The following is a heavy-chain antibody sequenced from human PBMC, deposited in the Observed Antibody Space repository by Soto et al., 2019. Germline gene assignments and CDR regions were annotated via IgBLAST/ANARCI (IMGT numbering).Heavy chain of an antibody. V-gene: IGHV3-23*01. Sequence: QLGGSLRLSCAASGFTFSSYAMSWVRQAPGKGLEWVSAISGSGGSTYYADSVKGRFTISRDNSKNTLYLQMNSLRAEDTAVYYCAKDPGEQQLVPKDYYYYYGMDVWGQGTTVTVSS. CDR2: ISGSGGST. CDR3: AKDPGEQQLVPKDYYYYYGMDV. J-gene: IGHJ6*02. D-gene: IGHD6-13*01. CDR1: GFTFSSYA.